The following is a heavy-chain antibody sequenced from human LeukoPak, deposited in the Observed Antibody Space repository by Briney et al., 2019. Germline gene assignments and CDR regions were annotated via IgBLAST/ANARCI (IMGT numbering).Heavy chain of an antibody. D-gene: IGHD1-26*01. CDR2: IYYSGST. Sequence: SETLSLTCTVSGGSISGYYWSWIRQPPGKGLEWIGYIYYSGSTNYNPSLKSRVTISVDTSKNQFSLKLSSVTAADTAVYYCARVLGGSYPVDYWGQGTLVTVSS. CDR3: ARVLGGSYPVDY. CDR1: GGSISGYY. V-gene: IGHV4-59*01. J-gene: IGHJ4*02.